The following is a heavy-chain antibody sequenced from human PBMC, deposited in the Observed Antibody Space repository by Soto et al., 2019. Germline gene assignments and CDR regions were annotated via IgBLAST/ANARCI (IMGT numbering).Heavy chain of an antibody. CDR2: INHSGST. J-gene: IGHJ5*02. CDR1: GGSFSGYY. D-gene: IGHD5-18*01. Sequence: SETLSLTCAVYGGSFSGYYWSWIRQPPGKGLEWIGEINHSGSTNYNPSLKSRVTISVDTSKNQFSLKLSSVTAADTAVYYCARGKGGYSYPNWFDPWGQGTLVTVSS. V-gene: IGHV4-34*01. CDR3: ARGKGGYSYPNWFDP.